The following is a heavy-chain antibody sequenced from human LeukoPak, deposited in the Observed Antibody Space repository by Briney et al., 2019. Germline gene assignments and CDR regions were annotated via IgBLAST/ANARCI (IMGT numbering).Heavy chain of an antibody. V-gene: IGHV3-23*01. Sequence: GGSLRLSCAASGFTFSNYAMSWVRQAPGKGLEWVSAMSGVGDRTYYADSVKGRLTISRDNSKNTVYLQMNSLRAEDTAVYYRAKDQRSYNWNDVGYFDYWGQGTLVSVSS. CDR2: MSGVGDRT. CDR1: GFTFSNYA. J-gene: IGHJ4*02. CDR3: AKDQRSYNWNDVGYFDY. D-gene: IGHD1-1*01.